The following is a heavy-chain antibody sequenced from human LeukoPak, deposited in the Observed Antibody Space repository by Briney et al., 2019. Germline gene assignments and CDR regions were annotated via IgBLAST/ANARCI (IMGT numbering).Heavy chain of an antibody. D-gene: IGHD1-26*01. CDR1: GFTFSSCS. CDR2: ISSSSSTI. V-gene: IGHV3-48*01. CDR3: AKGVGSTGSYFDY. Sequence: GGSLRLSCAASGFTFSSCSMTWVRQAPGKGLEWVSYISSSSSTIYYADSVKGRFPISRDNSKDTVYLQMTSLRGDDTAVYYCAKGVGSTGSYFDYWGQGTLVTVSS. J-gene: IGHJ4*02.